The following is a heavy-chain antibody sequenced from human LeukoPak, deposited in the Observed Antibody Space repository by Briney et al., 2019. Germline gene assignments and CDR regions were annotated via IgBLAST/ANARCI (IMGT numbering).Heavy chain of an antibody. J-gene: IGHJ4*02. V-gene: IGHV3-7*01. CDR3: ARNQYSWNYFNH. D-gene: IGHD1-20*01. Sequence: GGSLRLSCAASGFTFSIYWMSWVRQAPGKGLEWVANVKEDGSEKDYVDSVKGRFTISRDNARNSLYLQMNSLRAEDTAVYYCARNQYSWNYFNHWGQGTLVTVSS. CDR1: GFTFSIYW. CDR2: VKEDGSEK.